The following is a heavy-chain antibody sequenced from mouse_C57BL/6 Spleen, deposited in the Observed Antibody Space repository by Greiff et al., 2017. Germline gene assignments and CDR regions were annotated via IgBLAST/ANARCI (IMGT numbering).Heavy chain of an antibody. J-gene: IGHJ4*01. D-gene: IGHD1-1*01. Sequence: QVTLKESGPGILQPSQTLSLTCSFSGFSLSTFGMGVGWIRQPSGKGLEWLAHIWWDDDKYYNPALKSRLTISKVTSKNQVFLKIANVDTADTATYYCARMDGDYYGSSNYYAMDYWGQGTSVTVSS. CDR3: ARMDGDYYGSSNYYAMDY. CDR1: GFSLSTFGMG. V-gene: IGHV8-8*01. CDR2: IWWDDDK.